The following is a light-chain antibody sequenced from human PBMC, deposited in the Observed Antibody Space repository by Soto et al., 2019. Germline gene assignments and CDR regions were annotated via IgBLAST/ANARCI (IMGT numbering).Light chain of an antibody. J-gene: IGKJ1*01. V-gene: IGKV1-5*03. CDR1: QSIGIW. Sequence: IQMTQSPSTLSASVGDRVAITCRASQSIGIWLAWYQQKPGKAPRFLIYTASTLEGGVPSRFSGSGSGTEFTLTISSLQPDDFATYYCQQYKDYSWTFGQGTNVEVK. CDR2: TAS. CDR3: QQYKDYSWT.